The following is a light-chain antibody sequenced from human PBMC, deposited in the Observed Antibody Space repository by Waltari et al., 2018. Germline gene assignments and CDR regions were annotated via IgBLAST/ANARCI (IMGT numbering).Light chain of an antibody. J-gene: IGLJ1*01. V-gene: IGLV2-14*01. CDR1: RSTVGGYTV. CDR3: SSYTSSSTYV. Sequence: QSALTQPASVSGSPGQSITLPCTGTRSTVGGYTVSSWYRQHPGKAPKLMIYDVSKRPSGVSNRFSGSKSGNTASLTISGLQAEDEADYYCSSYTSSSTYVFGTGTKVTVL. CDR2: DVS.